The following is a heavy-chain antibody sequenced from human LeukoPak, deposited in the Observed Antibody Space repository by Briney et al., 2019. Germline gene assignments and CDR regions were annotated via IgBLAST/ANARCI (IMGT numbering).Heavy chain of an antibody. J-gene: IGHJ4*02. CDR3: ARDDYGGIDY. Sequence: PGGSLRLSCAASGFTFSSYAMSWVRQAPGKGLEWVSSISSSSSYIYYADSVKGRFTISRDNAKNSLYLQMYSLRAEDTAVYYCARDDYGGIDYWGQGTLVTVSS. CDR2: ISSSSSYI. V-gene: IGHV3-21*01. CDR1: GFTFSSYA. D-gene: IGHD4-17*01.